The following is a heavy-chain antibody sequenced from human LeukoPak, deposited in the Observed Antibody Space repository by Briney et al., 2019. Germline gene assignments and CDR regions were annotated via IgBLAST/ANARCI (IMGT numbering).Heavy chain of an antibody. CDR3: SSHDYGDYGTFKY. D-gene: IGHD4-17*01. CDR2: IYPSDSDT. CDR1: GYTFVNYW. V-gene: IGHV5-51*01. Sequence: GESLKISCKGSGYTFVNYWIGWVRQMPGKGLEWMGIIYPSDSDTRYSPSFRGQVTISADNSISTAYLQWSSLKASDTAMYYCSSHDYGDYGTFKYWGQGTLVTVSS. J-gene: IGHJ4*02.